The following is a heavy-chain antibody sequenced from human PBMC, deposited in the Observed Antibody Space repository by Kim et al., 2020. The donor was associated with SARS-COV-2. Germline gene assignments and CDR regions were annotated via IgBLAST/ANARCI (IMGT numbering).Heavy chain of an antibody. CDR2: INAGNGNT. CDR3: ARDSGYCSSTSCPGRFDP. CDR1: GYTFTSYA. D-gene: IGHD2-2*03. J-gene: IGHJ5*02. V-gene: IGHV1-3*01. Sequence: ASVKVSCKASGYTFTSYAMHWVRQAPGQRLEWMGWINAGNGNTKYSQKFQGRVTITRDTSASTAYMELSSLRSEDTAVYYCARDSGYCSSTSCPGRFDPWGQGTLVTVSS.